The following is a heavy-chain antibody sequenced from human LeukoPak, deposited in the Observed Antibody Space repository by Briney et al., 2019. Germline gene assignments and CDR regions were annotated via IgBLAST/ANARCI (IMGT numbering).Heavy chain of an antibody. Sequence: ASVKVSCKASGYTFSDHYIHWVRQAPGQGLEWMGWISGYSDDTNYAQRFQGGVTLTRDTSISTAYLELSSLRPDDTAVYYCARAVQVTTGGLFDYWGQGTLVTVSS. CDR2: ISGYSDDT. V-gene: IGHV1-2*02. CDR3: ARAVQVTTGGLFDY. D-gene: IGHD4-17*01. J-gene: IGHJ4*02. CDR1: GYTFSDHY.